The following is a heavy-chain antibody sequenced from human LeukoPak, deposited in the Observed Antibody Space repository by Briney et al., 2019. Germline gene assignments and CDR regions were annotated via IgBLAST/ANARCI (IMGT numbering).Heavy chain of an antibody. Sequence: SVKVSCKASGGTFSSYAISLVRQAPGQGLEWMGRIIPIFGTANYAQKFQGRVTITTDESTSTAYMELSSLRSEDTAVYYCALRPLAVAGLGYWGQGTLVTVSS. V-gene: IGHV1-69*05. CDR1: GGTFSSYA. D-gene: IGHD6-19*01. CDR2: IIPIFGTA. CDR3: ALRPLAVAGLGY. J-gene: IGHJ4*02.